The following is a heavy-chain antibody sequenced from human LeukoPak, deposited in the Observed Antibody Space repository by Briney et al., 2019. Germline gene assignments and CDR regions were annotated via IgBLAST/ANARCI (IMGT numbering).Heavy chain of an antibody. CDR3: AREGPRCLEYSSSKYNWFDP. D-gene: IGHD6-6*01. CDR2: INHSGST. CDR1: GGSFSGYY. Sequence: PSETLSLTCAVYGGSFSGYYWSWIRQPPGKGLEWIGEINHSGSTNYNPSLESRVAIPVDTSKNQFSLKLSSVTAADTAVYYCAREGPRCLEYSSSKYNWFDPWGQGTLVTVSS. V-gene: IGHV4-34*01. J-gene: IGHJ5*02.